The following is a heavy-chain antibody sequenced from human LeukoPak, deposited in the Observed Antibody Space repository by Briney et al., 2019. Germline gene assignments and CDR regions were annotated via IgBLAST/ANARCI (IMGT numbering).Heavy chain of an antibody. CDR3: ARAPYSITMIVAGPLGSNDAFDI. Sequence: ASVKVSCKASGYTFTGYYMHWVRQAPGQGLEWMGWISAYNGNTNYAQKLQGRVTMTTDTSTSTAYMELRSLRSDDTAVYYCARAPYSITMIVAGPLGSNDAFDIWGQGTMVTVSS. D-gene: IGHD3-22*01. V-gene: IGHV1-18*04. J-gene: IGHJ3*02. CDR1: GYTFTGYY. CDR2: ISAYNGNT.